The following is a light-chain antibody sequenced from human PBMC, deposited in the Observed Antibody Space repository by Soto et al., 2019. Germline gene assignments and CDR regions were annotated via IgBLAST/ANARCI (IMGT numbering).Light chain of an antibody. CDR3: QQHAPWPLT. V-gene: IGKV3D-20*02. Sequence: EIVLTQSPGTLSLSRGERASLSCRASQSVSSSYLAWYQQKPGQAPRLLIYEASTRATGIPARFSGSGSGTDFTLTISSLEPEDFAVYYCQQHAPWPLTSGQATRLEIK. CDR1: QSVSSSY. J-gene: IGKJ5*01. CDR2: EAS.